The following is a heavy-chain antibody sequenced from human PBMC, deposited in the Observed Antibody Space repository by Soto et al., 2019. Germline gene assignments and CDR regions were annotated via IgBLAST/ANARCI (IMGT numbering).Heavy chain of an antibody. CDR1: GFTFSRYS. V-gene: IGHV3-48*02. CDR2: ISSSSSTI. J-gene: IGHJ4*02. Sequence: PGGSLRLSCAASGFTFSRYSVNWVRKAPGKGLEWISYISSSSSTIYYADSVKGRFTISRDNAKNSLYLQMNSLRDEDTAVYYCARDHYYSDSSGYYPFFDYWSQGTLVTVSS. D-gene: IGHD3-22*01. CDR3: ARDHYYSDSSGYYPFFDY.